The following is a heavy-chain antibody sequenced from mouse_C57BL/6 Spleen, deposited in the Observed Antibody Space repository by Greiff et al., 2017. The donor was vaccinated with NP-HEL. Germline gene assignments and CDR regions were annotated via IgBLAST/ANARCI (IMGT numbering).Heavy chain of an antibody. Sequence: VQLKESGPELVKPGASVKISCKASGYSFTDYYMNWVKQSNGKSLEWIGVINPNYGTTSYNQKFTGKATLTVDQSSSTAYMQLNSLTSEDSAVDYCARGSGYPYWYFDVWGTGTTVTVAS. CDR2: INPNYGTT. D-gene: IGHD2-2*01. CDR1: GYSFTDYY. CDR3: ARGSGYPYWYFDV. J-gene: IGHJ1*03. V-gene: IGHV1-39*01.